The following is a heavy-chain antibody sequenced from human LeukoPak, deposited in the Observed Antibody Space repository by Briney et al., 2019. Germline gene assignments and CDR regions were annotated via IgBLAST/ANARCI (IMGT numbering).Heavy chain of an antibody. D-gene: IGHD3-22*01. V-gene: IGHV3-30*03. CDR3: ARWGGSGYFDY. J-gene: IGHJ4*02. CDR1: GFTFSSYG. Sequence: GGSLRLSCAASGFTFSSYGMHWVRQAPGKGLEWVAVISYDGSNKYYADSVKGRFTISRDNSKNTLYLQMNSLRAEDTAVYYCARWGGSGYFDYWGQGTLVTVSS. CDR2: ISYDGSNK.